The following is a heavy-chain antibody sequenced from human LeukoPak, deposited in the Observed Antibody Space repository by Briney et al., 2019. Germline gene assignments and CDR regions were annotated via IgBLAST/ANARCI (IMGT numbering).Heavy chain of an antibody. Sequence: GASVRVSCKASGGTFSSYAISWVRQAPGQGLEWMGRIIPILGIANYAQKFQGRVTITADKSTSTAYMELSSLRSEDTAVYHCALQINCSGGSCYSNWFDPWGQGTLVTVSS. D-gene: IGHD2-15*01. CDR3: ALQINCSGGSCYSNWFDP. V-gene: IGHV1-69*04. CDR2: IIPILGIA. J-gene: IGHJ5*02. CDR1: GGTFSSYA.